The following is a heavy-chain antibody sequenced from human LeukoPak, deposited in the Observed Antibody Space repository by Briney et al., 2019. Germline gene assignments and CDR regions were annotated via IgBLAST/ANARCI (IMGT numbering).Heavy chain of an antibody. CDR2: IWYDGSNK. Sequence: PGRSLRLSCAASGFTFSSYGMHWVRQARGKGLEWVAVIWYDGSNKYYADSVKGRFTISRDNSKNTLYLQMNSLRAEDTAVYYCARGSPQGFDPWGQGTLVTVSS. V-gene: IGHV3-33*01. CDR3: ARGSPQGFDP. J-gene: IGHJ5*02. CDR1: GFTFSSYG.